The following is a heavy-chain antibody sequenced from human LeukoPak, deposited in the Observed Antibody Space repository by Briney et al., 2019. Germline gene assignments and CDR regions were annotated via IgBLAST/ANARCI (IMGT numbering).Heavy chain of an antibody. CDR3: ARHGQELVPDY. CDR1: GSRFTSYW. Sequence: GESLKISCKGSGSRFTSYWIAWVRQMPGKGLEWMGIIYLADSYTTYSPSFQGQVTISADESISTAYLQWNSLKASDSAMYYCARHGQELVPDYWGQGTLVTVSS. D-gene: IGHD3-9*01. V-gene: IGHV5-51*01. CDR2: IYLADSYT. J-gene: IGHJ4*02.